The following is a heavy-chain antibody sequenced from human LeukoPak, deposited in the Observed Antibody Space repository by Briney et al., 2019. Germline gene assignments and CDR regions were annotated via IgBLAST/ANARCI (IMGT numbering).Heavy chain of an antibody. CDR3: ARAYCGGDCYSLYFQH. D-gene: IGHD2-21*02. Sequence: ASVKVPCKASGYSFTGYYIHWVRQAPGQGLEWMGIINPSGGSTSYAQKFQGRVTMTRDTSTTTVYMELSGLRSEDTAVYYCARAYCGGDCYSLYFQHWGQGTLVTVSS. CDR2: INPSGGST. J-gene: IGHJ1*01. CDR1: GYSFTGYY. V-gene: IGHV1-46*01.